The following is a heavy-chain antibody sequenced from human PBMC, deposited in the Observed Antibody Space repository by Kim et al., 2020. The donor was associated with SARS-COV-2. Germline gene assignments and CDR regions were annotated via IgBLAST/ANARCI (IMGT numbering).Heavy chain of an antibody. CDR3: ARDTRPCSITSCWGPFDF. J-gene: IGHJ4*02. Sequence: SETLSLTCTVSNSSITRGYYWGWIRPPPGKGLEWIGSIYESGRTYYNPSLESRVTISTDRSKNQFSLKLSSVTAADTAIYYCARDTRPCSITSCWGPFDFWGQGTLVTVSA. V-gene: IGHV4-38-2*02. CDR2: IYESGRT. D-gene: IGHD2-2*01. CDR1: NSSITRGYY.